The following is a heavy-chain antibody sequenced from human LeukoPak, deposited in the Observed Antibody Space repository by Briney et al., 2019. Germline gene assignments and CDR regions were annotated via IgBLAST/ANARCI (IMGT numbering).Heavy chain of an antibody. CDR2: IRSKTDDGTT. Sequence: GGSLRLSCAASGFTFSNAWMSWVRQAPGEGLELVGRIRSKTDDGTTEYAAPVKGRFTISRDDSKNTLYLQMNSLKIEDTAVYYCTTSPDILTGYPWGYFDYWGQGTLVTVSS. V-gene: IGHV3-15*01. CDR3: TTSPDILTGYPWGYFDY. CDR1: GFTFSNAW. D-gene: IGHD3-9*01. J-gene: IGHJ4*02.